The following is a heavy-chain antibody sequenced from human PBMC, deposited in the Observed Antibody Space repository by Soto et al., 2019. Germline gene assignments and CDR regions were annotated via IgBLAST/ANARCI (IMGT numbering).Heavy chain of an antibody. V-gene: IGHV5-51*01. Sequence: GESLKISCKGSGYSFTSYWIGWARQMSGKGLEWMGIIYPGDSDTRYSPSFQGQVTISVDKSISTAYLQWSSLKASDTAMYYCASAMAREKNYYGMDVWGQGTTVTVSS. CDR3: ASAMAREKNYYGMDV. J-gene: IGHJ6*02. CDR1: GYSFTSYW. D-gene: IGHD5-18*01. CDR2: IYPGDSDT.